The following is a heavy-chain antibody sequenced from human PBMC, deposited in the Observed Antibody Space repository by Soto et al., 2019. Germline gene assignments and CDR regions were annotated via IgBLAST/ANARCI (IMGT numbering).Heavy chain of an antibody. CDR1: GGTFSSYA. CDR2: IIPIFGTA. Sequence: EASVKVSCKASGGTFSSYAISWVRQAPGQGLEWMGGIIPIFGTANYAQKFQGRVTITADESTSTAYMELSSLRSEDTAVYYCARARAMVRGAIPSYYYGMDVWGQGTTVTVSS. CDR3: ARARAMVRGAIPSYYYGMDV. V-gene: IGHV1-69*13. J-gene: IGHJ6*02. D-gene: IGHD3-10*01.